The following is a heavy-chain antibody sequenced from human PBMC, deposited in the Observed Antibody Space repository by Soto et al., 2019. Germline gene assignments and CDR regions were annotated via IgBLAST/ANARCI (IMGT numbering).Heavy chain of an antibody. V-gene: IGHV4-31*03. D-gene: IGHD1-1*01. CDR2: IYYSGST. CDR3: ARDVQHSRLGYGMDV. CDR1: GGSISSGGYY. Sequence: QVQLQESGPGLVKPSQTLSLTCTVSGGSISSGGYYWSWIRQHPGKGLEWIGYIYYSGSTYYNPSLEIRVTISVDTSKNQFSLKLSSVTAADTTVYYCARDVQHSRLGYGMDVWCQGTTVTVSS. J-gene: IGHJ6*02.